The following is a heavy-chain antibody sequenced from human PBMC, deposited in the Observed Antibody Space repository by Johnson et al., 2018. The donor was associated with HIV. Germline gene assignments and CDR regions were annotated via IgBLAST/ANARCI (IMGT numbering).Heavy chain of an antibody. CDR1: GFTFSSYD. CDR3: ARDLGYYYDSSGHDAFDI. D-gene: IGHD3-22*01. CDR2: IGTAGDT. V-gene: IGHV3-13*01. J-gene: IGHJ3*02. Sequence: VQLVESGGGLVQPGGSLRLSCAASGFTFSSYDMHWVRQATGKGLEWLSAIGTAGDTYYPGSVKGRLPLSRANAKNSLYLQMNSLRDADTALYYCARDLGYYYDSSGHDAFDIWGQGTRVTVSS.